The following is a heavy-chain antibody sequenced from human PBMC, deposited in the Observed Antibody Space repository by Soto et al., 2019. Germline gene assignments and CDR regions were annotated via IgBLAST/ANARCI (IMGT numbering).Heavy chain of an antibody. Sequence: QVQLVQSGGEVKKPGASVMVSCKASGYTFTTYGVSWVRQAPGQGLEWMGWISGYNGNTNYAQKVQDRVTMTTDTSTSTAYMELRSLRSDDTAVYYCAREQGATWSSGWDIDTFDIWGQGTMVTVSS. CDR1: GYTFTTYG. J-gene: IGHJ3*02. V-gene: IGHV1-18*01. D-gene: IGHD6-19*01. CDR2: ISGYNGNT. CDR3: AREQGATWSSGWDIDTFDI.